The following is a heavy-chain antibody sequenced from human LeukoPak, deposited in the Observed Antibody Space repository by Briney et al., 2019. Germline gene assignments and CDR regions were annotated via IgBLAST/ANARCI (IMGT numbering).Heavy chain of an antibody. J-gene: IGHJ4*02. D-gene: IGHD3-3*01. Sequence: SETLSLTCTVSGGSISSSSYYWGWIRQPPGKGLEWIGSIYYSGSTYYNPSLKSRVTISVDTSKNQFSLKLSSVTAADTAVYYCAGVRYDFWSGSPIDYWGQGTLVTVSS. CDR3: AGVRYDFWSGSPIDY. V-gene: IGHV4-39*07. CDR2: IYYSGST. CDR1: GGSISSSSYY.